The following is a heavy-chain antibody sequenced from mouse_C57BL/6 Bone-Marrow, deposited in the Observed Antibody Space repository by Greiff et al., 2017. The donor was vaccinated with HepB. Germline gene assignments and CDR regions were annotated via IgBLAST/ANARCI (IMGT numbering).Heavy chain of an antibody. CDR2: IRSKSSNYAT. V-gene: IGHV10-3*01. Sequence: EVQLVESGGGLVQPKGSLKLSCAASGFTFNTYAMHWVRQAPGKGLEWVARIRSKSSNYATYYADSVKDRFTISRDDSQSMLYLQMNNLKTEDTAMYYCVRAGYSNYPVYFDYWGQGTTLTVSS. CDR1: GFTFNTYA. D-gene: IGHD2-5*01. CDR3: VRAGYSNYPVYFDY. J-gene: IGHJ2*01.